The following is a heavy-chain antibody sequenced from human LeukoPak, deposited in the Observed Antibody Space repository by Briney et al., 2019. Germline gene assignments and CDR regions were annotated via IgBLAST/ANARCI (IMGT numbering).Heavy chain of an antibody. J-gene: IGHJ4*02. D-gene: IGHD5-18*01. CDR1: GYGFTGYY. Sequence: ASVKVSCKASGYGFTGYYMHWVRQAPGQGLEWMGWINPNSGDTNYAQKFQGRVTMTRDASINTAYMELSRLRSDDTAVYYCARDRSPAPGRSYGRGHFDYWGRGTLVTVSS. V-gene: IGHV1-2*02. CDR2: INPNSGDT. CDR3: ARDRSPAPGRSYGRGHFDY.